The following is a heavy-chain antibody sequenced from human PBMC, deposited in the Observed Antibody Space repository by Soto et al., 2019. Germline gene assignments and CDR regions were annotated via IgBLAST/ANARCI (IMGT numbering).Heavy chain of an antibody. CDR1: GFAFVNAW. V-gene: IGHV3-15*01. CDR2: IKGEADGGTT. CDR3: TTGLSNGYYNFDY. D-gene: IGHD3-22*01. Sequence: GGSLSLSCATAGFAFVNAWMSWVRQAPGKGLEWVGRIKGEADGGTTDYAAPVKGRIIISRDHSKDTLYLQMNSLKTEDTAVYYCTTGLSNGYYNFDYWGQGT. J-gene: IGHJ4*02.